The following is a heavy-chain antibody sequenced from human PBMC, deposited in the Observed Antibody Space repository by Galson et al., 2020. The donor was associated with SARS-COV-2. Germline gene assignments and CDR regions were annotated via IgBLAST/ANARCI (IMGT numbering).Heavy chain of an antibody. CDR1: GGSISSSSYY. J-gene: IGHJ4*02. Sequence: SETLSLTCTVSGGSISSSSYYWGWIRQPPGKGLEWIGSIYYSGSTYYNPSLKSRVTISVDTSKNQFSLKLSSVTAADTAVYYCARASLELWLLNYWGQGTLVTVSS. V-gene: IGHV4-39*07. CDR2: IYYSGST. D-gene: IGHD5-18*01. CDR3: ARASLELWLLNY.